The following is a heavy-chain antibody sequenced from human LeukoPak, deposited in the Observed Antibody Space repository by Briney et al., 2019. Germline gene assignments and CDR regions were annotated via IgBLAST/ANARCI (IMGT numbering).Heavy chain of an antibody. V-gene: IGHV3-11*06. CDR3: ARGTGTTAYFDY. J-gene: IGHJ4*02. Sequence: GGSLRLSCAASGFTFSDYYMSWIRQAPGKGLEWVSYISSSSSYTKYADSVKGRFTISRDNAKNSLYLQVNSLRAEDTAGYYCARGTGTTAYFDYWGQGTLVTVSS. D-gene: IGHD1-1*01. CDR2: ISSSSSYT. CDR1: GFTFSDYY.